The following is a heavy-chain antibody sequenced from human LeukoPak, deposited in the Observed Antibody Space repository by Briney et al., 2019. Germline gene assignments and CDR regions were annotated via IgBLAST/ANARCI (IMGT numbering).Heavy chain of an antibody. V-gene: IGHV3-7*01. Sequence: GGSLRLSCAASGFSFSSYWMSWVRQAPGKGLEWVANINQYGSEKYYVDSVKGRFTISRDNAKNSLYVQMNSLRDDDTAVHYCARDGGSHGAYPPRWGQGTVVTVS. D-gene: IGHD4-17*01. J-gene: IGHJ4*02. CDR2: INQYGSEK. CDR1: GFSFSSYW. CDR3: ARDGGSHGAYPPR.